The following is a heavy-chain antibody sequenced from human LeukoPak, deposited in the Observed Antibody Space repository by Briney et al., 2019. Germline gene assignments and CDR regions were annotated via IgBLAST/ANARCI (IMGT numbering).Heavy chain of an antibody. J-gene: IGHJ6*03. Sequence: KPSETLSLTCTVAGGSISSYYWSWIRQPAGKGLEWIGRIYTSGSTNYNPSLKKRVTMSADTSKNQFSLKLSSVTAADTAVYYCARGFSNFWSGPNYYMDVWGKGTTVTVAS. CDR3: ARGFSNFWSGPNYYMDV. CDR2: IYTSGST. D-gene: IGHD3-3*01. CDR1: GGSISSYY. V-gene: IGHV4-4*07.